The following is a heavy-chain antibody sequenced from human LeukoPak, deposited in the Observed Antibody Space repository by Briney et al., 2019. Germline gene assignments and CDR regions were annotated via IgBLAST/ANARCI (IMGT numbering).Heavy chain of an antibody. CDR2: ISAGAGVI. J-gene: IGHJ4*02. V-gene: IGHV3-48*03. D-gene: IGHD3-9*01. Sequence: GGSLRLSCAASGFTFSDYEMNWVRQAPEKGLAWVSYISAGAGVIFYADSVKGRFSITRDNAKNSLFLQMNSLRAEDTAVYYCARVRTTDTLTGYKQELDYWGRGTLVTVSS. CDR1: GFTFSDYE. CDR3: ARVRTTDTLTGYKQELDY.